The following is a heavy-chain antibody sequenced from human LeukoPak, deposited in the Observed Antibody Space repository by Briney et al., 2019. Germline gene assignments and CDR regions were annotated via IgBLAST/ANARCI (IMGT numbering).Heavy chain of an antibody. V-gene: IGHV3-21*01. D-gene: IGHD2-15*01. Sequence: PGGSLRLSCAASGFTFSSYSMNWVRQAPGKGLERVSSISSSSSYIYYADSVKGRFTISRDNAKNSLYLQMNSLRAEDTAVYYCARELGYCSGGSCYHDYWGQGTLVTVSS. CDR1: GFTFSSYS. J-gene: IGHJ4*02. CDR3: ARELGYCSGGSCYHDY. CDR2: ISSSSSYI.